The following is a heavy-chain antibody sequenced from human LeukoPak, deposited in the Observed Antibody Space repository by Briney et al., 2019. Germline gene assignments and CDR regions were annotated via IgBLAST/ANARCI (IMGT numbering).Heavy chain of an antibody. D-gene: IGHD5-24*01. CDR2: INHSGST. CDR1: GGSFSGYY. J-gene: IGHJ5*02. Sequence: SETLSLTCAVYGGSFSGYYWSWIRQPPGKGLEWVGEINHSGSTNYNPSPKSRVTISVDTSKNQFSLKLSSVTAADTAVYYCARHVGWLQLGLNWFDPWGQGTLVSVSS. V-gene: IGHV4-34*01. CDR3: ARHVGWLQLGLNWFDP.